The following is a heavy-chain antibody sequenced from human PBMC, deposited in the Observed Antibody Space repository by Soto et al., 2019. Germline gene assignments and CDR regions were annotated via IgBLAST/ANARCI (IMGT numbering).Heavy chain of an antibody. J-gene: IGHJ4*02. CDR1: GGSISSGGYY. V-gene: IGHV4-31*03. CDR3: ASSYDSSGYPWYYFDY. Sequence: PSETLSLTCTVSGGSISSGGYYWSWIRQHPGKGLEWIGYIYYSGSAYYNPSLKSRVTISVDTSKNQFSLKLSSVTAADTAVYYCASSYDSSGYPWYYFDYWGQGTLVTAPQ. CDR2: IYYSGSA. D-gene: IGHD3-22*01.